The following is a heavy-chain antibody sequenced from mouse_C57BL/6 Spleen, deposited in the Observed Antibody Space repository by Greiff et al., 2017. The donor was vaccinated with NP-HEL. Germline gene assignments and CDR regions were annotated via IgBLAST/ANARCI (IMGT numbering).Heavy chain of an antibody. CDR1: GYAFSSSW. D-gene: IGHD1-1*01. J-gene: IGHJ3*01. CDR3: ACYGSSAWFAY. Sequence: QVQLKQSGPELVKPGASVKISCKASGYAFSSSWMNWVKQRPGKGLEWIGRIYPGDGDTNYNGKFKGKATLTADKSSSTAYMQLSSLTSEDSAVYFWACYGSSAWFAYWGQGTLVTVSA. V-gene: IGHV1-82*01. CDR2: IYPGDGDT.